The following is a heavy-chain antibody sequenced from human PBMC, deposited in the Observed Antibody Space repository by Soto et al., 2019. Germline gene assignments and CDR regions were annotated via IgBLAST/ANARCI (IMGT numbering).Heavy chain of an antibody. CDR2: ISAYTDTP. V-gene: IGHV1-18*01. CDR3: ARVIPGVEAWFDP. D-gene: IGHD2-2*01. J-gene: IGHJ5*02. CDR1: GYTFTNFG. Sequence: ASVKVSCKASGYTFTNFGVTWVRRAPGQGLEWVGWISAYTDTPNYAQKFQGRVTMTIDTSTSTAYMDLRSLTSDDTAVYYCARVIPGVEAWFDPWGQGTLVTVSS.